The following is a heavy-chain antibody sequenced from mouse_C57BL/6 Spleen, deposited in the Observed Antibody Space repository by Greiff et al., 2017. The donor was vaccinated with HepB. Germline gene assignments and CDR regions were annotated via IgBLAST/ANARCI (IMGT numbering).Heavy chain of an antibody. Sequence: EVQLQQSGAELVKPGASVKLSCTTSGFNIKDYYMHWVKQRTEQGLEWIGRIDPEDGETKYAPKFQGKDTITADTSSNTAYLQLSRMTSADTAVYSCARDYFLMDWYFDVWGTGTTVTVSS. V-gene: IGHV14-2*01. D-gene: IGHD1-1*02. CDR1: GFNIKDYY. CDR3: ARDYFLMDWYFDV. J-gene: IGHJ1*03. CDR2: IDPEDGET.